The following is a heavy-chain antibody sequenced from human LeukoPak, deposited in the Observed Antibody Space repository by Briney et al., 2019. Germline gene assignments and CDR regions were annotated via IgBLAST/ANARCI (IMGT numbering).Heavy chain of an antibody. D-gene: IGHD3-22*01. V-gene: IGHV3-74*01. CDR1: GFTFSSYW. J-gene: IGHJ3*02. CDR2: VSSDGSST. Sequence: GGSLRLSCAASGFTFSSYWMHWVRQAPGKGLVWVSRVSSDGSSTSYADSVKSRFTISRDNAKNTLYLQMNSLRAEDTAVYYCASGYYDSSNAFHIWGQGTMVTVSS. CDR3: ASGYYDSSNAFHI.